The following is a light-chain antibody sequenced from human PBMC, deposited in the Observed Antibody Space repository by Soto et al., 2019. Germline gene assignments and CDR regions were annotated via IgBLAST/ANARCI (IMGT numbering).Light chain of an antibody. Sequence: EVVMTQSPATLSVSPGGRPTLSCRASQSVSSTYFAWYQQKSGQPPRLLISGTSNRATGIPDRFSGSGSGRDFTLTISRLEPEDFAVYFCQQCGNSQWKCCKGTKVNIK. J-gene: IGKJ1*01. CDR3: QQCGNSQWK. V-gene: IGKV3-20*01. CDR1: QSVSSTY. CDR2: GTS.